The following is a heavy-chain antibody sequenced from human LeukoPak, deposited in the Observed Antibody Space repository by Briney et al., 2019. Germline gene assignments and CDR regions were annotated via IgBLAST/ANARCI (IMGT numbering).Heavy chain of an antibody. J-gene: IGHJ4*02. CDR2: MFHSGST. Sequence: SETLSLTCTVSGGSISSHYWSWIRQPPGKGLEWIGSMFHSGSTYYNPSLKSRVTMSVDTSKNQFSLKLSSVTAADTAVYYCARVRYNWNRDFDYWGQGTLVTVSS. D-gene: IGHD1-20*01. V-gene: IGHV4-59*04. CDR1: GGSISSHY. CDR3: ARVRYNWNRDFDY.